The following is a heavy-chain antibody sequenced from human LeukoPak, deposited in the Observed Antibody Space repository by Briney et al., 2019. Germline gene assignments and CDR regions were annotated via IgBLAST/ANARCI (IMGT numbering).Heavy chain of an antibody. CDR3: ARDAYDSSGYSGAVDY. V-gene: IGHV3-23*01. CDR2: ISGSGGST. Sequence: GALRLSCAASGFTFSSYAMSWVRQAPGKGLEWVSAISGSGGSTYYADSVKGRFTISRDNSKNTLYLQMNSLRAEDTAVYYCARDAYDSSGYSGAVDYWGQGTLVTVSS. CDR1: GFTFSSYA. J-gene: IGHJ4*02. D-gene: IGHD3-22*01.